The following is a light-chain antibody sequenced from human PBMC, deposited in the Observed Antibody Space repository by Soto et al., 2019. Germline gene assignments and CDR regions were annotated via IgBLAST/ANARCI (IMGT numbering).Light chain of an antibody. Sequence: EIVLTQSPGTLSLSPGERATLSCRASQSVSSSYLAWYQQKPGQAPRLLIYGASSRATGIPDRFSGSGSGTDFTLTIRRLEPEDSAVYYCQQYGSSPVTFGQGTKMEIK. CDR1: QSVSSSY. V-gene: IGKV3-20*01. CDR2: GAS. J-gene: IGKJ1*01. CDR3: QQYGSSPVT.